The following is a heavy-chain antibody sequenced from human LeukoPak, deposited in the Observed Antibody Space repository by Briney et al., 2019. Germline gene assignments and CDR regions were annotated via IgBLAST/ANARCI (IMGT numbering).Heavy chain of an antibody. CDR3: ARVWQDYSGVDY. CDR2: ISTTGTTI. V-gene: IGHV3-48*02. CDR1: GFTFSAYH. D-gene: IGHD2-21*01. J-gene: IGHJ4*02. Sequence: GRSLRLSCAASGFTFSAYHINWVRQPPGKGLEWISYISTTGTTIHYADSVKGRFAISRDNAKSSLYLQMNSLRDEDTAVYYCARVWQDYSGVDYWGQGTLVTVSS.